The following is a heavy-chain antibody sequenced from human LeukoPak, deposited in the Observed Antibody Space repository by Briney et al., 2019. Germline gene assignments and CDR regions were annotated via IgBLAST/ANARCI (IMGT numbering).Heavy chain of an antibody. CDR1: GYSISSGYY. CDR2: IYHSGST. D-gene: IGHD2-15*01. Sequence: PSETLSLTCTVSGYSISSGYYWGWIRQPPGQGLGWIGSIYHSGSTNYNPSLKSRVTISVDKSKNQFSLKLNSVTAADTAVYYCASLVVVAATVVYYFDYWGQGTLVTVSS. J-gene: IGHJ4*02. CDR3: ASLVVVAATVVYYFDY. V-gene: IGHV4-38-2*02.